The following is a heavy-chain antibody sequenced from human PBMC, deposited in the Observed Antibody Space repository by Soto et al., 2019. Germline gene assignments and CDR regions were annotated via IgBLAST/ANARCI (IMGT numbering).Heavy chain of an antibody. Sequence: SETLSLTCAVYGASLSDNYINWLRQPPGKGLEWVGEINHSGNTNYNPSTRSRVNISIDTSKNLLSLNLRSVSAADTAGYYCARGRCAFDAWGQGTTVTVSS. J-gene: IGHJ6*02. CDR1: GASLSDNY. CDR2: INHSGNT. CDR3: ARGRCAFDA. V-gene: IGHV4-34*01. D-gene: IGHD2-8*01.